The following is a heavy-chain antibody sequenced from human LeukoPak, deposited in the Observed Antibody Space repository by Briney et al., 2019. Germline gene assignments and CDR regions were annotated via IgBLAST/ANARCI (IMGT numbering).Heavy chain of an antibody. CDR3: ARDSSGWYGEDYYYGMDV. CDR2: IYYSGST. V-gene: IGHV4-59*01. J-gene: IGHJ6*02. Sequence: SETLSLTCTVSGGSISSYYWSWIRQPPGKGLEWIGYIYYSGSTNYNPSLKSRVTISVDTSKNQFSLKLSSVTAADTAVYYCARDSSGWYGEDYYYGMDVWGQGTTVTVSS. D-gene: IGHD6-19*01. CDR1: GGSISSYY.